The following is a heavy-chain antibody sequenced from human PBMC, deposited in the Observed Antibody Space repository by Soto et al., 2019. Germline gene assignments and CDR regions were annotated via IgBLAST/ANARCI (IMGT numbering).Heavy chain of an antibody. CDR2: IYYSGST. D-gene: IGHD3-22*01. V-gene: IGHV4-30-4*01. CDR3: ARDSRPPESYYYDSWFDP. CDR1: GGSISSGDYY. J-gene: IGHJ5*02. Sequence: SETLSLTCTVSGGSISSGDYYWSWIRQPPGKGLEWIGYIYYSGSTYYNPSLKSRVTISVDTSKNQFSLKLSSVTAADTAVYYCARDSRPPESYYYDSWFDPWGQGTLVTVSS.